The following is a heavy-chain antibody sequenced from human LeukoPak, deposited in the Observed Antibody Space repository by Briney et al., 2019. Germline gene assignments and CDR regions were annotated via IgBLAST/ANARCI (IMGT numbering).Heavy chain of an antibody. J-gene: IGHJ4*02. CDR1: GFTFSDYT. V-gene: IGHV3-30-3*01. Sequence: PGGSLRLSCAASGFTFSDYTLHWVRQAPGKGLEWVALMSYDGSTKYYADSVKGRFTVSRDNPKNTLYVQMNSLRAEDTAVYYCARAQSGYPPDYWGQGPLVAVSS. CDR2: MSYDGSTK. D-gene: IGHD3-9*01. CDR3: ARAQSGYPPDY.